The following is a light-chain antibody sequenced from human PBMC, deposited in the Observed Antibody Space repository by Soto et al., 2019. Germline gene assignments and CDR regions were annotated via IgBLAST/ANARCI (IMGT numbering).Light chain of an antibody. CDR3: QQYGSSPET. CDR1: QSVSSSY. J-gene: IGKJ1*01. Sequence: IVLKQSPGTLSLYKGERATLSCRASQSVSSSYLAWYQQKPGQAPRLLIYGASSRATGIPDRFSGSGSGTDFTLTISRLEPEDFAVYYCQQYGSSPETFGQGTKVDIK. V-gene: IGKV3-20*01. CDR2: GAS.